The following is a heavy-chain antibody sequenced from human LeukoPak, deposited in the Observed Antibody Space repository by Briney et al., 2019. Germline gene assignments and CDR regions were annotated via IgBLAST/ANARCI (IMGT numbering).Heavy chain of an antibody. CDR1: GGTFSSYA. V-gene: IGHV1-69*13. D-gene: IGHD3-16*01. Sequence: SVKVSCKASGGTFSSYAISWVRQAPGQGLEWMGGIIPIFGTANYAQKFQGRVTITADEPTSTAYMELSSLRSEDTAVYYCARDPPGGRYGMDVWGKGTTVTVSS. CDR3: ARDPPGGRYGMDV. CDR2: IIPIFGTA. J-gene: IGHJ6*04.